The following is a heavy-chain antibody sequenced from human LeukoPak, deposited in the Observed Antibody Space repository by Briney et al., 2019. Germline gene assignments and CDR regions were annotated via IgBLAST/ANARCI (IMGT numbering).Heavy chain of an antibody. Sequence: GGSLRVSCAASGLTVSSNYMTWVRQAPGKGLEWVSAIYSGGSIYYGDSVKGRFTISRDNSKNTVYLQMNSLRAEDTAVYYCARLLRGFDYWGQGTLVTVSS. D-gene: IGHD2-15*01. V-gene: IGHV3-53*01. J-gene: IGHJ4*02. CDR1: GLTVSSNY. CDR3: ARLLRGFDY. CDR2: IYSGGSI.